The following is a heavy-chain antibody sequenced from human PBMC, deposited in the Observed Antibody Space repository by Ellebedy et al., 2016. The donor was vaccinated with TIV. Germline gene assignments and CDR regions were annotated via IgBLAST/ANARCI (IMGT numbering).Heavy chain of an antibody. D-gene: IGHD5-18*01. V-gene: IGHV3-23*01. J-gene: IGHJ4*02. CDR1: GFTFSPYA. CDR3: AKDRTSGDGYWVFDN. CDR2: IVGSGA. Sequence: LSLTCAASGFTFSPYAMAWVRQAPGKGLEWVSGIVGSGAQKYADSVKGRFTISRDNSKRTVDLQMNSLRAEDTAIYFCAKDRTSGDGYWVFDNWGQGTLVSVSS.